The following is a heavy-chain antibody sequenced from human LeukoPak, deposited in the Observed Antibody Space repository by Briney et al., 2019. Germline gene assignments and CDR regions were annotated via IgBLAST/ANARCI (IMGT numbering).Heavy chain of an antibody. CDR2: ICASGGIT. CDR1: GLTFSGYA. V-gene: IGHV3-23*01. D-gene: IGHD3-16*02. CDR3: ANRPPSDSYHYSPFYFDY. Sequence: PGGSLRLSCVASGLTFSGYAMSWVRPAPGKGLEWVSGICASGGITFYTDSVKGRFTISRDNSKNTLYFQMNSLSAEDTDLYYCANRPPSDSYHYSPFYFDYWGERTLVTVSS. J-gene: IGHJ4*02.